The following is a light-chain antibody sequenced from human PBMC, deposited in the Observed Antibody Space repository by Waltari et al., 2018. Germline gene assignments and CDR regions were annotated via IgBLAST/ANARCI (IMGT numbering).Light chain of an antibody. Sequence: HSALTQPASVTGSPGQSLTISCTGNRRDVGGSTYVSWYQQHPGKAPKLMIYDVSNRPSGVSNRFSRSMSGNTASLTISVLQAEDEAEYYCSSYISSHTPELFGGGTSLTVL. J-gene: IGLJ2*01. CDR3: SSYISSHTPEL. CDR2: DVS. V-gene: IGLV2-14*03. CDR1: RRDVGGSTY.